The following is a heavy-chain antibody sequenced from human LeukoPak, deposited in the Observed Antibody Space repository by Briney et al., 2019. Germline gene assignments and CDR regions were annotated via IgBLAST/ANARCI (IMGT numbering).Heavy chain of an antibody. CDR3: AKSGRGYGGNSLRFDY. J-gene: IGHJ4*02. CDR2: ISGSGGST. Sequence: PGGSLRLSCAASGFTFSSYAMSWVRQAPGKGLEWVSAISGSGGSTYYADSVKGRFTISRDNSKNTLYPQMNSLKAEDTAVYYCAKSGRGYGGNSLRFDYWGQGTLVTVSS. CDR1: GFTFSSYA. V-gene: IGHV3-23*01. D-gene: IGHD4-23*01.